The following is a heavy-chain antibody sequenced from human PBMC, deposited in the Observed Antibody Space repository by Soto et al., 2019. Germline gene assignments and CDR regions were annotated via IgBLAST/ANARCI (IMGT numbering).Heavy chain of an antibody. D-gene: IGHD6-13*01. Sequence: GESLKISCKGSGYSFTSYWIGWVRQMPGKGLEWMGIIYPGDSDTRYSPSFQGQVTISADKSISTAYLQWSSLKASDTAMYYCARTAAAGKYYYGTDVWCQATTVTVSS. CDR1: GYSFTSYW. V-gene: IGHV5-51*01. CDR3: ARTAAAGKYYYGTDV. J-gene: IGHJ6*02. CDR2: IYPGDSDT.